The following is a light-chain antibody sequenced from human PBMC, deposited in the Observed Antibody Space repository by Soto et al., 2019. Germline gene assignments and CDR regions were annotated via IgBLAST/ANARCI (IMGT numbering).Light chain of an antibody. J-gene: IGLJ3*02. CDR1: RSNVGVNS. CDR2: END. CDR3: SAWDYSLTGRV. V-gene: IGLV1-47*01. Sequence: QAVVTQPPSASGTPGQRVTISCSGTRSNVGVNSVSWYQQVPGTAPKLFVYENDQRPSGVPARFSASKSGTSASLAISGLRSEDEADYYCSAWDYSLTGRVFGGGTKLTVL.